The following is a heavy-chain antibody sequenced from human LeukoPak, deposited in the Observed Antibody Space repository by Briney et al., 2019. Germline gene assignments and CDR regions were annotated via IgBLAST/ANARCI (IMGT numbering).Heavy chain of an antibody. CDR1: GFTFSSYG. Sequence: GGSLRLSCAASGFTFSSYGMHWVRQAPGKGLEWVAVISYDGSNKYYADSVKGRFTISRDNSKNTLYLQMNSLRAEDTAVYYCAKDRVTIFGVVPYFDYWGPGTLVTVSS. CDR2: ISYDGSNK. CDR3: AKDRVTIFGVVPYFDY. D-gene: IGHD3-3*01. V-gene: IGHV3-30*18. J-gene: IGHJ4*02.